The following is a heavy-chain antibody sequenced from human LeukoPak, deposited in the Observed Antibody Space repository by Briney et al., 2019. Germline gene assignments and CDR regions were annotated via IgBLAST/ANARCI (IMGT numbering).Heavy chain of an antibody. CDR1: GFTFRSYG. CDR3: ASDGIAVDRGIGYFNY. J-gene: IGHJ4*02. V-gene: IGHV3-33*01. CDR2: IWYDGSNK. Sequence: PGKSLRLSCAASGFTFRSYGMHWVRQAPGKGLEWVAAIWYDGSNKYYADSVKGRFTISRDNSENTLYLQMNSLRAEDTALYYCASDGIAVDRGIGYFNYWAQETLVTVS. D-gene: IGHD6-13*01.